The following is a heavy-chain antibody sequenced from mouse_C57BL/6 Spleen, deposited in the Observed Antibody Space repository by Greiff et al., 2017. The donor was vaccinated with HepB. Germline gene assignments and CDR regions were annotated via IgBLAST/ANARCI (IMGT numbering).Heavy chain of an antibody. V-gene: IGHV1-78*01. Sequence: VQLQESDAELVKPGASVKISCKVSGYTFTDHTIHWMKQRPEQGLEWIGYIYPRDGSTKYNEKIKGKATLTADKSSSTASMQLNSLTSEDSAVYFCAREDDGYHRDYFDYWGQGTTLTVSS. J-gene: IGHJ2*01. CDR2: IYPRDGST. D-gene: IGHD2-3*01. CDR1: GYTFTDHT. CDR3: AREDDGYHRDYFDY.